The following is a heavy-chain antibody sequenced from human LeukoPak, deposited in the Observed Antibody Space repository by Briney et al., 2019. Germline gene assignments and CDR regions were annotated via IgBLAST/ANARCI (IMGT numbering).Heavy chain of an antibody. Sequence: PGGSLRLSCAASGFTFSSYNMNWVRQAPGKGLEWVSSISGSSSYIYYADSVKGRFTISRDNAKNSLYLQMNSLRAEDTAVYYCARVSMIVQNDAFDIWGQGTMVTVSS. D-gene: IGHD3-22*01. J-gene: IGHJ3*02. CDR2: ISGSSSYI. CDR1: GFTFSSYN. V-gene: IGHV3-21*01. CDR3: ARVSMIVQNDAFDI.